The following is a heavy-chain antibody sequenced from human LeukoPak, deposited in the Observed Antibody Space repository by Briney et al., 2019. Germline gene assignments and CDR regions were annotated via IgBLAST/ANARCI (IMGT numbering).Heavy chain of an antibody. J-gene: IGHJ3*02. Sequence: PGGSLRLSCAASGFTFSNYAMNWVRQAPGKGLEWVSGIGGSGDNTYYADSVKGRFTISRDNSKNTLYLQMNSLRAEDTAVYYCARDPGYYDSSGYLPEKQSNAFDIWGQGTMVTVSS. CDR1: GFTFSNYA. D-gene: IGHD3-22*01. CDR3: ARDPGYYDSSGYLPEKQSNAFDI. CDR2: IGGSGDNT. V-gene: IGHV3-23*01.